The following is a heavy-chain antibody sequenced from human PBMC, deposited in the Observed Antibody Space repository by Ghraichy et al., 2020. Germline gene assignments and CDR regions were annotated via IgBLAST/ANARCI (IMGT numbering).Heavy chain of an antibody. V-gene: IGHV4-4*07. J-gene: IGHJ4*02. CDR3: AREGTGARPLVS. Sequence: LETLSLTCNVSGGSISTYYWSWIRQPAGKGLEWIGRVHISGNTNYNPSLKSRVTMSVDTSKIQFSLKLTSVTAADTALYYCAREGTGARPLVSWGQGTLVTVSS. D-gene: IGHD6-6*01. CDR1: GGSISTYY. CDR2: VHISGNT.